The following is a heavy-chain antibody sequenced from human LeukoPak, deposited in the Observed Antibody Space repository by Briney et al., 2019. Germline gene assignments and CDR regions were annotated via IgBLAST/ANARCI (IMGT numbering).Heavy chain of an antibody. J-gene: IGHJ4*02. CDR1: GFTFSNSI. CDR2: FSGNDGYT. Sequence: GGSLRLSCAGSGFTFSNSILSWVRQAPGKGLEWLSTFSGNDGYTYYADSVKGRSTISRDNSKNTVYLQMNSLRAEDTANYYCAKRSTGYYFDSWGQGTLVTVSS. D-gene: IGHD2-2*01. V-gene: IGHV3-23*01. CDR3: AKRSTGYYFDS.